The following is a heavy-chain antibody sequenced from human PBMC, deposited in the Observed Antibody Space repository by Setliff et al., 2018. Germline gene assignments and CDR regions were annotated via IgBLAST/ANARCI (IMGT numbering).Heavy chain of an antibody. CDR1: GFTFSSYS. D-gene: IGHD3-3*01. Sequence: GGSLRLSCAASGFTFSSYSMNWVRQAPGKGLEWISSVDATSSYIYYADSVKGRFTISRDNSKNTMYLQMNSLTAEDTAMYYCATLSKDLNYWGQGTLVTVSS. CDR3: ATLSKDLNY. V-gene: IGHV3-21*01. J-gene: IGHJ4*02. CDR2: VDATSSYI.